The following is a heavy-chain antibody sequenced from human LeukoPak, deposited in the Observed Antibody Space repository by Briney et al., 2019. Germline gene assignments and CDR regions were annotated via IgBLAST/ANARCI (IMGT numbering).Heavy chain of an antibody. CDR3: ARDRVIAVAGNINLLDY. CDR1: GFNFRDHS. J-gene: IGHJ4*02. V-gene: IGHV3-21*01. Sequence: SGGSLTLSCEASGFNFRDHSVNWVRQAPGKGLEWVSSISSSSGYIYYADSVKGRFTISRDNVKNSLYLQMNSLRAEDTAVYYCARDRVIAVAGNINLLDYWGQGTLVTVSS. CDR2: ISSSSGYI. D-gene: IGHD6-19*01.